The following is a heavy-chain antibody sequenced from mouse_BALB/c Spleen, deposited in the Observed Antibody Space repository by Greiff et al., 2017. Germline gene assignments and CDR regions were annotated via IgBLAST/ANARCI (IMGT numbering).Heavy chain of an antibody. CDR1: GFTFSSFG. D-gene: IGHD1-1*01. CDR3: ARRYGGYAMDY. J-gene: IGHJ4*01. CDR2: ISSGSSTI. V-gene: IGHV5-17*02. Sequence: EVKLMESGGGLVQPGGSRKLSCAASGFTFSSFGMHWVRQAPEKGLEWVAYISSGSSTIYYADTVKGRFTISRDNPKNTLFLQMTSLRSEDTAMYYCARRYGGYAMDYWGQGTSVTVSS.